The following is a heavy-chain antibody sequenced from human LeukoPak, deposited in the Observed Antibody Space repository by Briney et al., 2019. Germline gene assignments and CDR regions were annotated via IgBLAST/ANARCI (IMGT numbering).Heavy chain of an antibody. CDR2: ISYDGSNK. D-gene: IGHD3-10*01. J-gene: IGHJ5*02. V-gene: IGHV3-30-3*01. CDR3: AREWDTMVRGAWDWFDP. Sequence: GRSLRLSCAASGFTFSSYAMHWVREAPGKGLEWVAVISYDGSNKYYADSAKGRFTISRDNSKNTLYLQMNSLRAEDTAVYYCAREWDTMVRGAWDWFDPWGQGTLVTVSS. CDR1: GFTFSSYA.